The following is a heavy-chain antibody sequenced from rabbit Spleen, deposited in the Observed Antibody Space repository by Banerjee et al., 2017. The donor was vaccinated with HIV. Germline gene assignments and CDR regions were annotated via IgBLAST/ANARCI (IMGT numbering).Heavy chain of an antibody. V-gene: IGHV1S45*01. CDR2: INTSTGTT. D-gene: IGHD4-1*01. CDR3: ARDLAGVIGWNFNL. J-gene: IGHJ4*01. CDR1: GLDFGGFGW. Sequence: QEQLVESGGGRALPGGSWKLSGKASGLDFGGFGWGGARQAPGKGLEWIGCINTSTGTTVYATWAKGRFTISRTSSPSVTLQMTSLTAADTATYFCARDLAGVIGWNFNLWGQGTLVTVS.